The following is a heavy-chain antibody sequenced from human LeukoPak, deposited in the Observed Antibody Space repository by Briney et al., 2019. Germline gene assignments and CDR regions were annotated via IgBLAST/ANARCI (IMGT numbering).Heavy chain of an antibody. D-gene: IGHD5-12*01. J-gene: IGHJ4*02. CDR2: INSNTGNP. CDR1: GYTFTSYA. V-gene: IGHV7-4-1*02. Sequence: ASVKVSCKASGYTFTSYAMNWVRQAPGQGLEWMGWINSNTGNPTYAQGFTGRFVFSLDTSVSTAYLQISSLKAEDTAVYYCAAGYSGYDWVFDYWGQGTLVTVSS. CDR3: AAGYSGYDWVFDY.